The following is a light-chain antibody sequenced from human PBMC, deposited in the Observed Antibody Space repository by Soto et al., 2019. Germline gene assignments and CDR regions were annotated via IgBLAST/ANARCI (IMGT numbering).Light chain of an antibody. J-gene: IGLJ1*01. CDR1: ISDVGSSNL. CDR2: EGN. V-gene: IGLV2-23*01. CDR3: CSYVGARRYV. Sequence: QSVLTQPASVSGSPGQSITISCAGSISDVGSSNLVSWYQQHPGKVPKLIIYEGNRRPSGVSSRFSGSNSDKTASLTISGLQAEDEADYYCCSYVGARRYVFVIAGPRSPS.